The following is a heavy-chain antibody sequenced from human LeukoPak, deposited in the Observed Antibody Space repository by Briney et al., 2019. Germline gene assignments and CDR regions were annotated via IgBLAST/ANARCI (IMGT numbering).Heavy chain of an antibody. D-gene: IGHD5-18*01. CDR1: GFTFSSYA. Sequence: GGFLRLSCAASGFTFSSYAMSWVRQAPGKGLEWVSAISGSGGSTYYADSVKGRFTISRDNSKNTLYLQMNSLRAEDTAVYYCAKGPWDRGYSYGDNWFDPWGQGTLVTVSS. V-gene: IGHV3-23*01. CDR3: AKGPWDRGYSYGDNWFDP. J-gene: IGHJ5*02. CDR2: ISGSGGST.